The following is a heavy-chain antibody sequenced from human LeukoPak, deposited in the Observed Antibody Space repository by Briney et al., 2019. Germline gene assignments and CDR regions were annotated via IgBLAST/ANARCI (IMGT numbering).Heavy chain of an antibody. CDR2: INHSGST. CDR3: ARDHLANLASRLFDP. D-gene: IGHD3-3*01. J-gene: IGHJ5*02. Sequence: SETLSLTCAVYGGSFSGYYWSWIRQPPGKGLEWIGEINHSGSTNYNPSLKSRVTISVGTSKNQFSLKLNSVTAADTAVYYCARDHLANLASRLFDPWGQGSLVTVSS. V-gene: IGHV4-34*01. CDR1: GGSFSGYY.